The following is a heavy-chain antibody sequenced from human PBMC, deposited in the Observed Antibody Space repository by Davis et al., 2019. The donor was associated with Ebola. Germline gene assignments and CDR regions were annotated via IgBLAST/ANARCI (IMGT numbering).Heavy chain of an antibody. J-gene: IGHJ6*03. Sequence: SETLSLTCAVYGGSFSGYYWSWIRQPPGKGLEWIGEINHSGSTNYNPSLKSRVTISVDTSKNQFSLKLSSVTAADTAVYYCARVVVVPAALYMDVWGKGTTVTVSS. CDR1: GGSFSGYY. CDR2: INHSGST. V-gene: IGHV4-34*01. D-gene: IGHD2-2*01. CDR3: ARVVVVPAALYMDV.